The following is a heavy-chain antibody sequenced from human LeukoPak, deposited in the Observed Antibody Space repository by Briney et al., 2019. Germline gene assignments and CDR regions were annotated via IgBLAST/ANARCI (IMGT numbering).Heavy chain of an antibody. D-gene: IGHD4-17*01. CDR3: ARDGESGYGAYNWFDP. J-gene: IGHJ5*02. V-gene: IGHV3-33*01. Sequence: QPGGSLRLSCAASGFTFSSYGMHWVRQAPGKGLEWVAVIWYDGSNKYYADSVKGRFTISRDNSKNTLYLQMNSLRAEDTAVYYCARDGESGYGAYNWFDPWGQGTLVTVSS. CDR1: GFTFSSYG. CDR2: IWYDGSNK.